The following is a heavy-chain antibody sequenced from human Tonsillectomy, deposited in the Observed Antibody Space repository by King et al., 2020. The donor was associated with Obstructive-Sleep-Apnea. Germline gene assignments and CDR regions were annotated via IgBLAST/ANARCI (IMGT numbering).Heavy chain of an antibody. Sequence: VQLVESVGGLVKPGGSLRLSCVSSGFTFSDAWRSLVRLAPGKGLEWVGRIKTKIWGGRTDYAAPVKGGFTISRDDSKNTVYLQMNSLKTEDTAVYFCTHIVVVPAAMLYWGQGTLVTVSS. CDR1: GFTFSDAW. J-gene: IGHJ4*02. D-gene: IGHD2-2*01. CDR3: THIVVVPAAMLY. CDR2: IKTKIWGGRT. V-gene: IGHV3-15*01.